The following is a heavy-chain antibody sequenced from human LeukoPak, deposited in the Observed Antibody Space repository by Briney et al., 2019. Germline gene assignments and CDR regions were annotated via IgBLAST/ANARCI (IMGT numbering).Heavy chain of an antibody. CDR3: ARAGGRYSGAFY. D-gene: IGHD1-26*01. CDR1: GFAFTKYW. CDR2: IKQDASEK. V-gene: IGHV3-7*01. J-gene: IGHJ4*02. Sequence: GGSVRLSCAASGFAFTKYWMTWVRQAPGKGLEWVASIKQDASEKYYVDSVRGRFTISRDNAENSLYLQMNSLGAEDTAVYYCARAGGRYSGAFYWGQGTPVTVS.